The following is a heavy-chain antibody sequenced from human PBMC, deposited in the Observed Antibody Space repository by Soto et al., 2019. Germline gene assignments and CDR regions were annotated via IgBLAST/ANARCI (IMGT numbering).Heavy chain of an antibody. Sequence: QVQLVESGGGVVQPGRSLRLSCAASGFTFSSYGMHWVRQAPGKGLEWVAVISYDGSNKYYADSVKGRFTISRDNSKNTLYLQMNSLRAEDTAVYYCAKDYNLQWLVPIGSLAGQSLDYWGQGTLVTVSS. CDR1: GFTFSSYG. CDR2: ISYDGSNK. D-gene: IGHD6-19*01. V-gene: IGHV3-30*18. J-gene: IGHJ4*02. CDR3: AKDYNLQWLVPIGSLAGQSLDY.